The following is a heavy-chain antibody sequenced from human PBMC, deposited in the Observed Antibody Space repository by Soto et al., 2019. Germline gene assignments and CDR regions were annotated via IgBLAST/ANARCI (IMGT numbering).Heavy chain of an antibody. J-gene: IGHJ4*02. Sequence: QVHLVQSGGGVVQPGRSLRLSCAASGFSFNNFGMHWVRQAPGKGLEWVVVISYDGSNKYYADSVRGRFTISRDDSKDTLYLQMNSLRAEDTAVYYCAKDGTYCGGDCYPIFNFDSWGQGTLVTVSS. V-gene: IGHV3-30*18. CDR2: ISYDGSNK. CDR3: AKDGTYCGGDCYPIFNFDS. D-gene: IGHD2-21*02. CDR1: GFSFNNFG.